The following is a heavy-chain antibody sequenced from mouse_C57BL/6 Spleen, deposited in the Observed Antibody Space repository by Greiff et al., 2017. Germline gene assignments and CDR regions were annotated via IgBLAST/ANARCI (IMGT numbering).Heavy chain of an antibody. CDR3: ARESDYYGSSHWYFDV. D-gene: IGHD1-1*01. Sequence: VQLQQSGTELVKPGASVKLSCKASGYTFTSYWMHWVKQRPGQGLEWIGNINPSNGGTNYNEKFKSKATLTVDKSSSTAYMQLSSLTSEDSAVYYCARESDYYGSSHWYFDVWGTGTTVTVSS. V-gene: IGHV1-53*01. J-gene: IGHJ1*03. CDR2: INPSNGGT. CDR1: GYTFTSYW.